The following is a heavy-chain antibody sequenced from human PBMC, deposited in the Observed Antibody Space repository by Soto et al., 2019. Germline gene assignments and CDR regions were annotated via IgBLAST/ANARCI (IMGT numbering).Heavy chain of an antibody. CDR3: ASVRGYSYGLYYFDY. D-gene: IGHD5-18*01. V-gene: IGHV3-23*01. CDR2: ISGSGGST. Sequence: GSLRLSCAASGFTFSSYAMSWVRQAPGKGLEWVSAISGSGGSTYYADSVKGRFTISRDNSKNTLYLQMNSLRAEDTAVYYCASVRGYSYGLYYFDYWGQGTLVTVSS. CDR1: GFTFSSYA. J-gene: IGHJ4*02.